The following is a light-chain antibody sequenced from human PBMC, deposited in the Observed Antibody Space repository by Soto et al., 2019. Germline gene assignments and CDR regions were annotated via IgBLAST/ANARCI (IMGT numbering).Light chain of an antibody. CDR2: EGS. V-gene: IGLV2-23*01. CDR3: CSYAGSSTYVV. CDR1: SSDVGSYNL. Sequence: QSALTQPASVSGSPGQSITISCTGTSSDVGSYNLVSWYQQHPGKAPKLMIYEGSKRPSGVSTRFSGSKSGNTASLTISGLQAEDEADYYCCSYAGSSTYVVFGGGTKLPVL. J-gene: IGLJ2*01.